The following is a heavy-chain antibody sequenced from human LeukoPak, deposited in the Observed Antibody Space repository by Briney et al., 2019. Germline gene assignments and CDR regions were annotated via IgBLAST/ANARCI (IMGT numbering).Heavy chain of an antibody. D-gene: IGHD6-19*01. CDR3: ARSWLLRFVCAFDI. V-gene: IGHV4-34*01. J-gene: IGHJ3*02. CDR1: GGSFSGYY. CDR2: INHSGST. Sequence: PSETLSLTCAVYGGSFSGYYWSCIRQPPGKGLEWIGEINHSGSTNYNPSLKSRVTISVDTSKNQFSLKLSSVTAADTAVYYCARSWLLRFVCAFDIWGQGTMVTVSS.